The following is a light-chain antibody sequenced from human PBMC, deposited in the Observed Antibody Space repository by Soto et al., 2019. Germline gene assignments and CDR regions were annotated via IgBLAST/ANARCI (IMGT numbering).Light chain of an antibody. CDR2: SAF. V-gene: IGKV3-15*01. CDR3: QQYKDWPTT. Sequence: IAMTQSPSTLSVSPGERATLSCRASQSVSTTVAWYQQKSGQAPRLLIYSAFARATGIPARFSGGGSGTDFTLTITSLQSEDFGVYYCQQYKDWPTTFGQGTKVAIK. CDR1: QSVSTT. J-gene: IGKJ1*01.